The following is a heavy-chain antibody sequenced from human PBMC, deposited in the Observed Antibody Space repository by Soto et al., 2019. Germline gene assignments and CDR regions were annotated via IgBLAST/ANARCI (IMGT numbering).Heavy chain of an antibody. J-gene: IGHJ5*02. CDR2: IYYSGST. V-gene: IGHV4-59*01. CDR3: ARGGRKYYYDSSAYYWLVP. CDR1: GGSIRSYY. D-gene: IGHD3-22*01. Sequence: SETPSLTCTVSGGSIRSYYWSWIRQPPGKGLEWIGYIYYSGSTNYNPSLKSRVTISVDTSKNQFSLKLSCVTAADTAGYYWARGGRKYYYDSSAYYWLVPWRQAALATV.